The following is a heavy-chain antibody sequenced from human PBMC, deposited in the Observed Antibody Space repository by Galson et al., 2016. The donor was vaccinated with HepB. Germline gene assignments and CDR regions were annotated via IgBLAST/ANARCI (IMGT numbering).Heavy chain of an antibody. Sequence: SVKVSCKASGGTFSSHAINWVRQAPGQGLEWMGGIIPLFGTANYAQKFQGRVTITADKSTSTAYMELSSLRSEDTAVFYCSRAVNDILTGHYMGNWFDPWGQGTLVTVSS. CDR1: GGTFSSHA. V-gene: IGHV1-69*06. J-gene: IGHJ5*02. CDR2: IIPLFGTA. CDR3: SRAVNDILTGHYMGNWFDP. D-gene: IGHD3-9*01.